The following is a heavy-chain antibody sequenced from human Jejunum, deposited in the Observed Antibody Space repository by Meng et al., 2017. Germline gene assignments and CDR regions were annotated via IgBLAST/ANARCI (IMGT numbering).Heavy chain of an antibody. J-gene: IGHJ4*02. V-gene: IGHV4-4*02. D-gene: IGHD3-10*01. CDR2: VWHSGAA. Sequence: QDGGPWLVKASGTLFLTCDVLGYFTSSSERWTWGRTAPGRGLEWIGEVWHSGAAYYNPSLESRLTISIDTYNNRFSLELSSATAADTAVYYCARGVLERYFDYWGQGALVTVSS. CDR1: GYFTSSSER. CDR3: ARGVLERYFDY.